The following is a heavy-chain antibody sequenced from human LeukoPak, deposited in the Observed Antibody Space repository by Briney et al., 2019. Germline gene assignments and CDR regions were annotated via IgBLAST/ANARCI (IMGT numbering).Heavy chain of an antibody. CDR2: IYYSGTT. J-gene: IGHJ4*02. Sequence: SETLSLTCTVSGDSVSSSIYYWGWIRQPPGKGLEWIGTIYYSGTTYSNPSLKSRITISVDTSKNQFSLKLSSVTAADTAVYYCARHRGYLRHFDFWGQGTLVTVSS. V-gene: IGHV4-39*01. CDR3: ARHRGYLRHFDF. D-gene: IGHD5-12*01. CDR1: GDSVSSSIYY.